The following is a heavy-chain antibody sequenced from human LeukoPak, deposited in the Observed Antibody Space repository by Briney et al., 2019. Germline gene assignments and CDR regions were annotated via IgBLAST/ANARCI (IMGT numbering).Heavy chain of an antibody. Sequence: PRGSLRLSCAASEFTISRYWMHWVRQAPGKGLVWVSNINNDGSITTYADSVKGRFTISRDNVKNTLFLQMNSLGAEDTALYYCARGWNTTPRSGFDIWGLGTMVTVSS. D-gene: IGHD1/OR15-1a*01. CDR2: INNDGSIT. CDR1: EFTISRYW. V-gene: IGHV3-74*01. J-gene: IGHJ3*02. CDR3: ARGWNTTPRSGFDI.